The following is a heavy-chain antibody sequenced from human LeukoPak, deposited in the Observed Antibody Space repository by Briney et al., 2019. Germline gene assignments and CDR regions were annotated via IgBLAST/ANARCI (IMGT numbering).Heavy chain of an antibody. CDR3: ARDLGPYCSGGSCYSRYYYGMDV. J-gene: IGHJ6*02. CDR1: GYTFTSYA. Sequence: ASVKVSCKASGYTFTSYAMNWVRQAPGQGLEWMGWINTNTGNPTYAQGFTGRFVFSLDTSVSTAYLQISSLKAEDTAVYYCARDLGPYCSGGSCYSRYYYGMDVWGQGTTVTVSS. V-gene: IGHV7-4-1*02. CDR2: INTNTGNP. D-gene: IGHD2-15*01.